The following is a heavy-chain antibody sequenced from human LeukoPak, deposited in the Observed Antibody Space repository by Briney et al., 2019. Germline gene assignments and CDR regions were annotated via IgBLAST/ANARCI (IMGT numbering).Heavy chain of an antibody. CDR2: INHSGST. CDR3: AAHDSSGYTFDY. Sequence: TSETLSLTCAVYGGSFSGYYWSWIRQPPGKGLEWIGEINHSGSTNYNPSLKSRVTISVDTSKNQFSLKLSSVTAADTAVYYCAAHDSSGYTFDYWGQGTLVTVSS. J-gene: IGHJ4*02. D-gene: IGHD3-22*01. CDR1: GGSFSGYY. V-gene: IGHV4-34*01.